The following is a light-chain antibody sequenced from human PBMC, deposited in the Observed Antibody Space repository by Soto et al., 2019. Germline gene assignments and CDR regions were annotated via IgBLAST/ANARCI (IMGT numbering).Light chain of an antibody. V-gene: IGKV1-12*01. CDR1: QGIGVR. CDR3: QNFDSAPQT. J-gene: IGKJ1*01. Sequence: IQMTQSPSSLSASIGDRVTITCRASQGIGVRLAWFQQKPGKAPQYLIQSASILQSGVPSRFRGGGSGTEFTLTISSLQPEDVAAYYCQNFDSAPQTFGQGTKVDIK. CDR2: SAS.